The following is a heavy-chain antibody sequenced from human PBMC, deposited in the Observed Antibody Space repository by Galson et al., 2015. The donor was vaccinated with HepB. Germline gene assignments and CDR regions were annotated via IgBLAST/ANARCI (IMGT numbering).Heavy chain of an antibody. V-gene: IGHV3-15*01. Sequence: SLRLSCAASGFTFTNPWMTWVRQAPGKGLEWVGLIKSKTDGGTTDYAAPVRGRFTISRDDSKNTLYLQMNSLKTEDTAVYYCSTLTVTFVDHNYWGQGTLVTVSS. CDR3: STLTVTFVDHNY. J-gene: IGHJ4*02. CDR1: GFTFTNPW. CDR2: IKSKTDGGTT. D-gene: IGHD4-17*01.